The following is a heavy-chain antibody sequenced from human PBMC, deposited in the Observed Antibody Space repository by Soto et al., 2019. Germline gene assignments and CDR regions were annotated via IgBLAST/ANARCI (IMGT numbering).Heavy chain of an antibody. D-gene: IGHD3-9*01. CDR2: IYYSGST. CDR3: ARGIRGYDILPGYSHDNWFDP. Sequence: SETLSLTCTVSGGSISSGGYYWSWIRQHPGKGLEWIGYIYYSGSTYYNPSLKSRVTISVDTSKNQFSLKLSSVTAADTAVYYCARGIRGYDILPGYSHDNWFDPWGQGTLVTVSS. J-gene: IGHJ5*02. CDR1: GGSISSGGYY. V-gene: IGHV4-31*03.